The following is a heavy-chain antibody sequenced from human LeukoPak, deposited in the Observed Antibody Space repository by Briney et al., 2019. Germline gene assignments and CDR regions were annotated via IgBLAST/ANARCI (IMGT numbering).Heavy chain of an antibody. CDR1: GYTFTRYY. CDR3: AREGFGDWEQLPFEH. CDR2: IIPILGMA. V-gene: IGHV1-69*04. Sequence: ASVKVSCKTSGYTFTRYYMQWVRQAPGQGLEWMGKIIPILGMAGYAQRFQGRVTITAEDSTSTAYMDLSSLTSDDTAVYYCAREGFGDWEQLPFEHWGQGTLVSVSS. J-gene: IGHJ4*02. D-gene: IGHD1/OR15-1a*01.